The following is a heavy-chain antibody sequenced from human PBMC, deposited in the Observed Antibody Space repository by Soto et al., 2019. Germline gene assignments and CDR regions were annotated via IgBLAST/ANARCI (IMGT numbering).Heavy chain of an antibody. J-gene: IGHJ4*02. D-gene: IGHD5-12*01. CDR3: VRVVAIPGYPDY. CDR1: GGSFSGYY. V-gene: IGHV4-31*11. CDR2: IYYSGST. Sequence: SETLSLTCAVYGGSFSGYYWSWIRQHPGKGLEWIGYIYYSGSTYYNPSLKSRVTISVDTSKNQFSLKLSSVTAADTAVYYCVRVVAIPGYPDYWGQGTLVTVSS.